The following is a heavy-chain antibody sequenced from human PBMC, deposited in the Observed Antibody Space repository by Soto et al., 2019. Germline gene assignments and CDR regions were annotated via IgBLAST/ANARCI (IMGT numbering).Heavy chain of an antibody. J-gene: IGHJ5*02. CDR3: ARLQRSTRILDL. Sequence: KPSETLSLTCSVSGGSISSRSHYWGWIRKSPGKGLDYIGSIFYSGSTYYNPYLESRVTISVDTSKNQFSLKLNSLTAADTAVYYCARLQRSTRILDLWGQGTLVTVSS. CDR1: GGSISSRSHY. CDR2: IFYSGST. D-gene: IGHD6-13*01. V-gene: IGHV4-39*01.